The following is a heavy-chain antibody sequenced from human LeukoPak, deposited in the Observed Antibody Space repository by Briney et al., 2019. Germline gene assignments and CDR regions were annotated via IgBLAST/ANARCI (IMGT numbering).Heavy chain of an antibody. J-gene: IGHJ4*02. V-gene: IGHV1-2*02. CDR2: INPNSGAT. CDR1: GYTFTGYY. CDR3: ATSSGNYSPDY. Sequence: ASVKVSCKASGYTFTGYYLHWVRQAPGQGLEWMGWINPNSGATNYAQKFQGRVTMTRDTSISTAYMELSRLTSDDTAVYYCATSSGNYSPDYWGQGTLLTVFS. D-gene: IGHD3-10*01.